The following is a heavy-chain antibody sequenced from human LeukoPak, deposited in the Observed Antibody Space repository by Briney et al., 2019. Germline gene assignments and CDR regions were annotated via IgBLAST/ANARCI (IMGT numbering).Heavy chain of an antibody. CDR3: AKGHLDYDILTGLDY. CDR2: ISYDGSNK. D-gene: IGHD3-9*01. CDR1: GFTFSSYG. J-gene: IGHJ4*02. V-gene: IGHV3-30*18. Sequence: GGSLRLSCAASGFTFSSYGMHWVRQAPGKGLEWVAVISYDGSNKYYADSVKGRFTISRDNSKNTLYLQMNSLRAEDTAVYYCAKGHLDYDILTGLDYWGQGTLVTVSS.